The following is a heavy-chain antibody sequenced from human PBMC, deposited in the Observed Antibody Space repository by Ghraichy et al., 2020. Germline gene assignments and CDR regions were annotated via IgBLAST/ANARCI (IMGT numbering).Heavy chain of an antibody. Sequence: ETLSLTCVASGFMFSSYGMSWVRQAPGKRLEWVSYITGSLSNIYYADSVKGRFTISRDNAKNSLYLQMNSLRDEDTAVYYCARVPRITGTTRESDYWGQGTLVTVSS. CDR1: GFMFSSYG. D-gene: IGHD1-7*01. J-gene: IGHJ4*02. CDR2: ITGSLSNI. CDR3: ARVPRITGTTRESDY. V-gene: IGHV3-48*02.